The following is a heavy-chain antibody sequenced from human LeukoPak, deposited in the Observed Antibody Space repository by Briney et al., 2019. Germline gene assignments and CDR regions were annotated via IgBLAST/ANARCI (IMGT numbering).Heavy chain of an antibody. CDR2: IIPIFGTA. Sequence: ASVKVSCKASGGTFSSYAISWVRQAPGQGLEWMGGIIPIFGTANYAQKFQGRVTITTDESTSTAYMELSSLRSEDTAVYYCARDRTVGLSSIAAHWGQGTLVTVSS. J-gene: IGHJ4*02. V-gene: IGHV1-69*05. CDR1: GGTFSSYA. CDR3: ARDRTVGLSSIAAH. D-gene: IGHD6-6*01.